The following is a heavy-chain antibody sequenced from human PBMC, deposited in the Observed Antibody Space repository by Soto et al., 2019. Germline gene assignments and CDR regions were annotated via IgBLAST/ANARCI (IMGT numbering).Heavy chain of an antibody. CDR3: AREFPSTYWFDP. CDR1: GYPFINFY. J-gene: IGHJ5*02. V-gene: IGHV1-46*01. D-gene: IGHD3-16*01. CDR2: INPRADST. Sequence: ASVKVSCKTSGYPFINFYVHWVRQAPGQGLEWLGNINPRADSTVYAPKFEDRVSMTRDTSTSTVYTELSSLTSDDTAMYYCAREFPSTYWFDPWGHGTLVTVSS.